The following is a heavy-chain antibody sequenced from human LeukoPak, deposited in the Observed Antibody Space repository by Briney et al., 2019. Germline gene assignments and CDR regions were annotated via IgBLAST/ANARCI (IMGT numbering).Heavy chain of an antibody. CDR1: GFTFSNYA. D-gene: IGHD5-18*01. J-gene: IGHJ4*02. V-gene: IGHV3-23*01. CDR2: ISGSSDST. CDR3: AKDRSYSYGGIDY. Sequence: GGSLRLSCAASGFTFSNYAMNWVRQAPGKGLEWVSAISGSSDSTNYVDSVRGRFTISRDNPKNTLYLQMNSLRAEDTAVYYCAKDRSYSYGGIDYWGQGTLVTVSS.